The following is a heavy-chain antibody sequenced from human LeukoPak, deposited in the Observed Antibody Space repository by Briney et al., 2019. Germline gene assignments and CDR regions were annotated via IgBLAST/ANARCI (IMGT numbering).Heavy chain of an antibody. J-gene: IGHJ6*02. CDR3: ARVRSGSYRNYYYYGMDV. CDR1: GYTFTSYY. D-gene: IGHD1-26*01. V-gene: IGHV1-46*01. Sequence: ASVKVSCKAPGYTFTSYYMHWVRQAPGQGLEWMGIINPSGGSTSYAQKFQGRVTMTRDTSTSTVYMELSSLRSEDTAVYYCARVRSGSYRNYYYYGMDVWGQGTTVTVSS. CDR2: INPSGGST.